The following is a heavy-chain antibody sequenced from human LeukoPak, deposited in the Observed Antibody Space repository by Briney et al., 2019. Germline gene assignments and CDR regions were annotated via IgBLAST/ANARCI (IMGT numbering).Heavy chain of an antibody. CDR2: IYYSGTT. D-gene: IGHD3-10*01. CDR3: AKHYMGSSYNHGLDC. Sequence: ETLSLTCTVSGGSISSDNYYWGWIRQPPGKGLEWIGSIYYSGTTYYNPSLKSRVTISVDTSKNQFSLKLSSVTAADTALYYCAKHYMGSSYNHGLDCWGQGTLVTVSS. CDR1: GGSISSDNYY. J-gene: IGHJ4*02. V-gene: IGHV4-39*01.